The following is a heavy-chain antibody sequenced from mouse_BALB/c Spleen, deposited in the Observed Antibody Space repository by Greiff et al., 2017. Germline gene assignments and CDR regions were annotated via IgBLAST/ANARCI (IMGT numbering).Heavy chain of an antibody. CDR3: ARHRYFDV. J-gene: IGHJ1*01. CDR2: ISNGGGST. V-gene: IGHV5-12-2*01. Sequence: EVQVVESGGGLVQPGGSLKLSCAASGFTFSSYTMSWVRQTPEKRLEWVAYISNGGGSTYYPDTVKGRFTISRDNAKNTLYLQMSSLKSEDTAMYYCARHRYFDVWGAGTTVTVSS. CDR1: GFTFSSYT.